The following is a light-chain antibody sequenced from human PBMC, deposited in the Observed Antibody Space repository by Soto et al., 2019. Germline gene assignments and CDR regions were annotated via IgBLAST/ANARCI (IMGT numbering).Light chain of an antibody. CDR1: SSNIGSNP. CDR3: AAWDDSLNGVV. V-gene: IGLV1-44*01. J-gene: IGLJ2*01. CDR2: RNN. Sequence: QTVVTQPPSASGTPGQRVTISCSGSSSNIGSNPVNWYQQLPGTAPKLLIFRNNQRPSGVPDRFSGSKSGTSASLAISGLQSEDEADYYCAAWDDSLNGVVVGGGTKLTVL.